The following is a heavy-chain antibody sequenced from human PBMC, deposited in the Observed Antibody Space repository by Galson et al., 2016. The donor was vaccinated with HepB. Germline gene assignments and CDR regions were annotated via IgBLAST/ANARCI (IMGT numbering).Heavy chain of an antibody. CDR3: VGGKLASGWGY. V-gene: IGHV4-4*02. D-gene: IGHD4-23*01. CDR1: GDSISRDTW. Sequence: ETLSLTCAVSGDSISRDTWWSWVRQPPGKGLEWIGEIYHTGSTNYDPSVKNRVTISLDKSRNQFSLRLTSVTATDTAVYYCVGGKLASGWGYWGQGNLVRVSS. J-gene: IGHJ4*02. CDR2: IYHTGST.